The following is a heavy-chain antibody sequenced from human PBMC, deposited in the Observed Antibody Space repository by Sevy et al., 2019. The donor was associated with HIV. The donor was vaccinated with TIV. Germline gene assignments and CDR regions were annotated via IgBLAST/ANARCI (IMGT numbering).Heavy chain of an antibody. CDR1: GFAFRTYA. D-gene: IGHD3-9*01. CDR3: ARGPEWELTSFLSH. Sequence: GGSLRLSCAASGFAFRTYAFHWVRQAPGRGLEWVGLISSNGDNAFYANSVRGRFTISSDNSMNTLYLERNNLTPDDTAVYYCARGPEWELTSFLSHWGQGTLVTVSS. CDR2: ISSNGDNA. J-gene: IGHJ4*02. V-gene: IGHV3-30-3*01.